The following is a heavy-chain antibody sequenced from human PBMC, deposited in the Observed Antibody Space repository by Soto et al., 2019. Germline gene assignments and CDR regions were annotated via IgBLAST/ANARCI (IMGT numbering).Heavy chain of an antibody. J-gene: IGHJ3*02. D-gene: IGHD2-15*01. CDR2: ISYDGSNK. CDR1: GFTFSSYG. V-gene: IGHV3-30*18. CDR3: AKLVGYCSGGSCYSDAFDI. Sequence: GGSLRLSCAASGFTFSSYGMHWVRQAPGKGLEWVAVISYDGSNKYYADSVKGRFTISRDNSKNTLYLQMNSLRAEDTAVYYCAKLVGYCSGGSCYSDAFDIWGQGTMVTVSS.